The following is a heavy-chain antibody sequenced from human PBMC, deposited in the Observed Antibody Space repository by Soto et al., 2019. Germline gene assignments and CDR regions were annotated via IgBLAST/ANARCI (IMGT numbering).Heavy chain of an antibody. V-gene: IGHV4-34*01. J-gene: IGHJ6*02. D-gene: IGHD3-3*01. CDR3: ARNHLPFDYDFWSGYYSGGYYYYGMDV. Sequence: PSETLSLTCAVYGGSFSGYYWSWIRQPPGKXLEWIGEINHSGSTNYNPSLKSRVTISVDTSKNQFSLKLSSVTAADTAVYYCARNHLPFDYDFWSGYYSGGYYYYGMDVWGQGTTVTVSS. CDR1: GGSFSGYY. CDR2: INHSGST.